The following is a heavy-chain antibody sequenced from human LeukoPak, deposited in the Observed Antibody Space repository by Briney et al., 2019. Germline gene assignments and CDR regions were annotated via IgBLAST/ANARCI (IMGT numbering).Heavy chain of an antibody. D-gene: IGHD2-15*01. CDR3: ATDEIGYCSGGSCYYYMTS. V-gene: IGHV4-59*01. J-gene: IGHJ6*03. CDR1: GGSISSYY. Sequence: SETLSLTCTVSGGSISSYYWSWIRQPPGKGLEWIGYIYYSGSTNYNPSLKSRVTIAVDTSKNQFSLKLSSVTAADTAVYYCATDEIGYCSGGSCYYYMTSGAKGPRSPSP. CDR2: IYYSGST.